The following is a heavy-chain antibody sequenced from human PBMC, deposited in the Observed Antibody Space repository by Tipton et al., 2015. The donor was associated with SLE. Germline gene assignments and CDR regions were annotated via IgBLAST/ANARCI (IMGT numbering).Heavy chain of an antibody. CDR3: ARARHDYYDISGYYYAGSFFDY. D-gene: IGHD3-22*01. CDR2: ISSSSSTI. V-gene: IGHV3-48*01. J-gene: IGHJ4*02. CDR1: GFTFSSYS. Sequence: SLRLSCAASGFTFSSYSMNWVRQAPGKGLEWVSYISSSSSTIYYSDSVKGRFTISRDNAKNSLYLQMNSLRAEDTAVYYCARARHDYYDISGYYYAGSFFDYWGQGSLVTVSS.